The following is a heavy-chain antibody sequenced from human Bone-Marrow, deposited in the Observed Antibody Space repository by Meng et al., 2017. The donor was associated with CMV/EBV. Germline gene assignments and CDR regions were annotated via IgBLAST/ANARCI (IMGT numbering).Heavy chain of an antibody. V-gene: IGHV4-61*01. CDR3: AGGGLEYYFDY. CDR1: GASVDTGSYY. J-gene: IGHJ4*02. D-gene: IGHD3-3*01. Sequence: SETLSLTCTVSGASVDTGSYYWSWIRQTPGKGLEWIGYIYYSANIVSNPSLGSRVTISRETSKNQFSLKLDFVAAADTAVNYCAGGGLEYYFDYWGQGTLVTVSS. CDR2: IYYSANI.